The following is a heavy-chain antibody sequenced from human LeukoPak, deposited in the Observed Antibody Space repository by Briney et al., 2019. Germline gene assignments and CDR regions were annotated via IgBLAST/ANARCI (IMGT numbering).Heavy chain of an antibody. CDR2: IKSKTDGGTT. Sequence: GGSLRLSCAASGFTFSNAWMSWVRQAPGKGLEWVGRIKSKTDGGTTDYAAPVKGRFTISRDDSKNTLYLQMNSLKTEDTAVYYCTTVGYCSSTSCHAWDRNIDYWGQGTLVTVSS. CDR3: TTVGYCSSTSCHAWDRNIDY. J-gene: IGHJ4*02. V-gene: IGHV3-15*01. D-gene: IGHD2-2*01. CDR1: GFTFSNAW.